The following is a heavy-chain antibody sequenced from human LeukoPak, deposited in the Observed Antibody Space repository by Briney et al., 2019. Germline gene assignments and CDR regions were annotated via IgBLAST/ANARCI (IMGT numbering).Heavy chain of an antibody. Sequence: ASVKVSCKASGYTFSGYYMHWVRQAPGQGLEWMGIINPSGGSTSYAQKFQGRVTMTRDMSTSTVYMELSSLRSEDTAVYYCARDNIQLWYYYFDYWGQGTLVTVSS. V-gene: IGHV1-46*01. J-gene: IGHJ4*02. D-gene: IGHD5-18*01. CDR3: ARDNIQLWYYYFDY. CDR2: INPSGGST. CDR1: GYTFSGYY.